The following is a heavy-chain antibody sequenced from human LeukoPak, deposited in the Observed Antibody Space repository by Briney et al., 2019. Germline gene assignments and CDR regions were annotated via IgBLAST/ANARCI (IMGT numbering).Heavy chain of an antibody. CDR2: INPNSGGT. CDR1: GYTFTVYY. Sequence: GASVTVSCKASGYTFTVYYMHWVRQAPGQGLEWMGWINPNSGGTNYAQKFQGRVTMTRDTSISTAYMELSRLRSDDTAVYYCARVGGSYDFWSGYYYWGQGTLVTVSS. V-gene: IGHV1-2*02. J-gene: IGHJ4*02. CDR3: ARVGGSYDFWSGYYY. D-gene: IGHD3-3*01.